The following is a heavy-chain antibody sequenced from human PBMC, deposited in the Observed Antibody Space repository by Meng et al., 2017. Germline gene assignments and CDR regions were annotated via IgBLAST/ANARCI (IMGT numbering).Heavy chain of an antibody. CDR2: IKQDGSEK. J-gene: IGHJ4*02. CDR1: GFTFSSYW. V-gene: IGHV3-7*01. D-gene: IGHD3-10*01. CDR3: ARVGIVTMVRAYYFDY. Sequence: GESLKISCAASGFTFSSYWMSWVRQAPGKGLEWVANIKQDGSEKYYVDSVKGRFTVSRDNAKNSLYLQMNSLRAEDTAGYYCARVGIVTMVRAYYFDYWGQGTLVTVSS.